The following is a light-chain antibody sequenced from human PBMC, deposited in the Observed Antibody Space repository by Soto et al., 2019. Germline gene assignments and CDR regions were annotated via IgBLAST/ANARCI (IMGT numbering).Light chain of an antibody. V-gene: IGKV2-24*01. Sequence: VMWQSPATLSVSPGEGATLSCRASQGIGDTLAWYQHKPGQPPKLLIYKISNRFSGVPDRFSGSGAGTEFTLKISRVEPEDVGIYYCVQGTLFPQTFGQGTRLEIK. CDR2: KIS. CDR3: VQGTLFPQT. CDR1: QGIGDT. J-gene: IGKJ5*01.